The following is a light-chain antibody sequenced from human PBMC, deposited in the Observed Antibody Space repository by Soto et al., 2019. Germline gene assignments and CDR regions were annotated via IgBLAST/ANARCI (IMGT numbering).Light chain of an antibody. CDR2: SNN. CDR3: ASWAGSLNGGV. CDR1: SSNNGSNT. Sequence: QSVLTQPPSASGTPGQTVTISCSGSSSNNGSNTVNWYQQLPRTAATLLIYSNNQRPSGFPDRFSGSKSGPSASLAISGLQSEDEADYYCASWAGSLNGGVFGGGTKLTVL. V-gene: IGLV1-44*01. J-gene: IGLJ3*02.